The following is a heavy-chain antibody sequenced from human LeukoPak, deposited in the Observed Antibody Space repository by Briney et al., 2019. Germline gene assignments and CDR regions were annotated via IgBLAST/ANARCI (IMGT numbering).Heavy chain of an antibody. CDR3: ARGVGYCSGGSCYPY. D-gene: IGHD2-15*01. J-gene: IGHJ4*02. V-gene: IGHV1-8*01. CDR1: GYTFTSYD. Sequence: ASVKVSCKASGYTFTSYDINWVRQPPGQGLEWMGWMNHNSGNTGYAQMFQGRVTMIRNTSISTAYMELSSLRSEDTAVYYCARGVGYCSGGSCYPYWGQGTLVTVSS. CDR2: MNHNSGNT.